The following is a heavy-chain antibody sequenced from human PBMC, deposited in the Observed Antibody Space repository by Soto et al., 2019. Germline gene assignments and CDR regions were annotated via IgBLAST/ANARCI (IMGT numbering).Heavy chain of an antibody. D-gene: IGHD3-22*01. V-gene: IGHV4-39*01. CDR3: ARETYYYDSSGYYLTGYYGMDV. CDR2: IYYSGST. Sequence: SETLSLTCTVSSGSISSSSYYWGWIRQPPGKGLEWIGSIYYSGSTYYNPSLKSRVTISVDTSKNQFSLKLSSVTAADTAVYYCARETYYYDSSGYYLTGYYGMDVWGQGTTVTVSS. CDR1: SGSISSSSYY. J-gene: IGHJ6*02.